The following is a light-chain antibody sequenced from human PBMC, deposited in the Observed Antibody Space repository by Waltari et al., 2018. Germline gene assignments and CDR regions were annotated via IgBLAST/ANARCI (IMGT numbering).Light chain of an antibody. CDR3: QQRSNWSVT. J-gene: IGKJ1*01. V-gene: IGKV1-39*01. CDR2: AES. Sequence: DIQMTQSPSSLSASVGDRVTITCRASQSISSYLNWYQQKPGKAPKLLIYAESSLQSGVPSRFSGSGSGTDFTLTIYSLEPEDFALYFCQQRSNWSVTFGQGTRVEAK. CDR1: QSISSY.